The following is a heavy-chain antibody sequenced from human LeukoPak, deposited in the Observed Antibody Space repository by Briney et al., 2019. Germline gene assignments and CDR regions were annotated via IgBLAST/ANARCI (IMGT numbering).Heavy chain of an antibody. CDR2: IIPIFGTA. CDR1: GGTFSSYA. Sequence: SVKVSCKASGGTFSSYAISWVRQAPGQGLEWMGGIIPIFGTANYAQKFQGRVTITADKSTSTAYMELSSLRSEDTAVYYCARGGYQLWYFDLWGRGTLVTVSS. D-gene: IGHD2-2*01. J-gene: IGHJ2*01. CDR3: ARGGYQLWYFDL. V-gene: IGHV1-69*06.